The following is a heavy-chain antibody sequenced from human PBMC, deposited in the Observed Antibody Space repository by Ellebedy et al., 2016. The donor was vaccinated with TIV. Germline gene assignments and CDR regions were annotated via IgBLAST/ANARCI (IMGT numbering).Heavy chain of an antibody. V-gene: IGHV4-59*12. D-gene: IGHD2/OR15-2a*01. CDR3: ARVPGTEYFYFDH. CDR2: ISYSGSS. J-gene: IGHJ4*02. Sequence: SETLSLTXTVSGGSISSYYWNWIRQPPGKGLEWIGYISYSGSSNYNPSLKSRVTISLDTSKNQFSLKLSSVTAADTAVYYCARVPGTEYFYFDHWGQGIQVTVSP. CDR1: GGSISSYY.